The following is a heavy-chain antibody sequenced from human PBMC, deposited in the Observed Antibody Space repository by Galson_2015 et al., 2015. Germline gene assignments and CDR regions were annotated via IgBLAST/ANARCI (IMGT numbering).Heavy chain of an antibody. CDR1: GFTFSSYG. CDR2: ISYDGSNK. CDR3: ASHVNTAMVTDY. Sequence: SCAASGFTFSSYGMHWVRQAPGKGLEWVAVISYDGSNKYYADSVKGRFTISRDNSKNTLYLQMNSLRAEDTAVYYCASHVNTAMVTDYWGQGTLVTVSS. D-gene: IGHD5-18*01. J-gene: IGHJ4*02. V-gene: IGHV3-30*03.